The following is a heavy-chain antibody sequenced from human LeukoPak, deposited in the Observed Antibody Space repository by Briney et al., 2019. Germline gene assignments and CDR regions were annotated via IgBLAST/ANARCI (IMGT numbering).Heavy chain of an antibody. D-gene: IGHD2-15*01. V-gene: IGHV4-59*01. Sequence: SGTLCLTRADPGGSISSAYWRSIREPPGKGLEWGGHIFYSGRTNYNPSLKSRVSISVDTSKNQFSLKLSSVTAADTDAYYCASLGYCSGGSCYSEVPVDNWFDPWGQGTLVTVSS. CDR2: IFYSGRT. J-gene: IGHJ5*02. CDR3: ASLGYCSGGSCYSEVPVDNWFDP. CDR1: GGSISSAY.